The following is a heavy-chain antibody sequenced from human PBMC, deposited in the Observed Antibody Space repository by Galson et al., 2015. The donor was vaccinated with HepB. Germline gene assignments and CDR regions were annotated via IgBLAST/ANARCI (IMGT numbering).Heavy chain of an antibody. V-gene: IGHV3-23*01. CDR2: ISGSVGST. D-gene: IGHD5-18*01. J-gene: IGHJ6*02. CDR3: AKKAGYSYEDYYYGMDV. CDR1: GFTLSSYA. Sequence: SLRLSCAASGFTLSSYAMNWVRQAPGKGLKWVSTISGSVGSTYYADSVRGRFTISRDNSKNTLYLQMDSLRAEDTAVYYCAKKAGYSYEDYYYGMDVWGQGTTVTVSS.